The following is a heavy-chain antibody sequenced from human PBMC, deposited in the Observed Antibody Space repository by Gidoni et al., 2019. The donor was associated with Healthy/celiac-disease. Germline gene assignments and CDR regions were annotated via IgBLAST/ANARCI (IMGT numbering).Heavy chain of an antibody. CDR2: IYPGDSDT. Sequence: EVQLVQSGAEVKKPGESLKISCKGSGYSFTSYWIGWGRQMPGKGLEWRGIIYPGDSDTRYSPSFQGQVTISADKSISTAYLQWSSLKASDTAMYYCARRVAVIHWYFDLWGRGTLVTVSS. V-gene: IGHV5-51*01. D-gene: IGHD6-19*01. CDR1: GYSFTSYW. CDR3: ARRVAVIHWYFDL. J-gene: IGHJ2*01.